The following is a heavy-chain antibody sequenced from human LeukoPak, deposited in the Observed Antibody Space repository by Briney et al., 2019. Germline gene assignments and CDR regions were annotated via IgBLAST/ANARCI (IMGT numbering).Heavy chain of an antibody. CDR3: TREGGWFGELYYFDY. CDR2: INPSGGST. D-gene: IGHD3-10*01. CDR1: GYTFTSYY. V-gene: IGHV1-46*03. J-gene: IGHJ4*02. Sequence: ASVKVSCKASGYTFTSYYMHWVRQAPGQGLEWMGIINPSGGSTSYAQKFQGRVTMTRDMSTSTVYMELNSLKTEDTAVYYCTREGGWFGELYYFDYWGQGTLVTVSS.